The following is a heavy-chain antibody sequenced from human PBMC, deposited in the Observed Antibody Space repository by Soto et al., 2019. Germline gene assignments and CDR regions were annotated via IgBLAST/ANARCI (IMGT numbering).Heavy chain of an antibody. CDR1: GFVFSSYG. Sequence: EVQLLESGGGLVQPGGSLRLSCAASGFVFSSYGMSWVRQAPGKGLEWVSTISGSGGNTYYADSVKGRFTISRDNSKNTLYLQMNSLRAEDTALYYCAKDPRVHYYGSGSSSYWGQGTLVTVSS. D-gene: IGHD3-10*01. J-gene: IGHJ4*02. V-gene: IGHV3-23*01. CDR3: AKDPRVHYYGSGSSSY. CDR2: ISGSGGNT.